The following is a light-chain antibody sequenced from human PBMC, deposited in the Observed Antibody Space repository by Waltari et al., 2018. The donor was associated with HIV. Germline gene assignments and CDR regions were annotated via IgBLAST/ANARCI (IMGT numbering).Light chain of an antibody. CDR3: QQYNVWPQT. V-gene: IGKV3D-15*01. Sequence: EIVMTQSPATLSVSPGESVTLSCRASQSVTNNLVRFQQGVTSNLAWYQQKPGQAPRLLISAAYDSVTGIPARFSGSGCCSEFTRAISSLQSEDFAVYYCQQYNVWPQTFGQGTKVEIK. CDR1: QSVTNNLVRFQQGVTSN. CDR2: AAY. J-gene: IGKJ1*01.